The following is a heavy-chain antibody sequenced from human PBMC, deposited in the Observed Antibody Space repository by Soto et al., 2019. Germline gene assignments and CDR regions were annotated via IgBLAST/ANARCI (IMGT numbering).Heavy chain of an antibody. CDR3: ARGGYSGYDFNYYGMDV. Sequence: QVQLQQWGAGLLKPSETLSLTCAVYGGSFSGYYWSWIRQPPGKGLEWIGEINHSGSTNYNPSLKSRVTISVDTSKNQFSPKLSSVTAADTAVYYCARGGYSGYDFNYYGMDVWGQGTTVTVSS. CDR1: GGSFSGYY. CDR2: INHSGST. D-gene: IGHD5-12*01. V-gene: IGHV4-34*01. J-gene: IGHJ6*02.